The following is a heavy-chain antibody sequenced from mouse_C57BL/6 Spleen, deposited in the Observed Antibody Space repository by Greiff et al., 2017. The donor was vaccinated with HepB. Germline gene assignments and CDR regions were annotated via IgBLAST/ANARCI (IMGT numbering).Heavy chain of an antibody. D-gene: IGHD1-1*01. J-gene: IGHJ1*03. V-gene: IGHV1-69*01. CDR2: IDPSDSYT. CDR1: GYTFTSYW. CDR3: ARARSSYWYFDV. Sequence: QVQLKQPGAELVMPGASVKLSCKASGYTFTSYWMHWVKQRPGQGLEWIGEIDPSDSYTNYNQKFKGKSTLTVDKSSSTAYMQLSSLTSEDSAVYYCARARSSYWYFDVWGTGTTVTVSS.